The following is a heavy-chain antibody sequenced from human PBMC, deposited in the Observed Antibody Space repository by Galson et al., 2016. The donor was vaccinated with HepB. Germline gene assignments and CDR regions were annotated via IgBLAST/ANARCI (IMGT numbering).Heavy chain of an antibody. Sequence: SLRLSCAASGFSGYTFSSYWMHWVRQAPGKGLVWVSRISLDGSVTIYGDSVKGRFSTSSDNAKNTLFLQMNSLRAEDTAVYYCGASVDGYIDYWGQGALVTISS. D-gene: IGHD5-24*01. CDR1: GFSGYTFSSYW. CDR2: ISLDGSVT. V-gene: IGHV3-74*01. J-gene: IGHJ4*01. CDR3: GASVDGYIDY.